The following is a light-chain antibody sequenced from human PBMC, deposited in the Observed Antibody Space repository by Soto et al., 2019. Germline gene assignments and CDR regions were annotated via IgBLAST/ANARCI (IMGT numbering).Light chain of an antibody. CDR2: AAS. J-gene: IGKJ1*01. V-gene: IGKV1-39*01. Sequence: DIPMTQSPSSLSASVGDRVTITCRASQSISSYLNWYQQKPGKAPKLLIYAASSLQSGVPSRFSGSGSGTDFTLTISSLQPEDFATYYCQQSYNTPRTFGRGTKVEIK. CDR1: QSISSY. CDR3: QQSYNTPRT.